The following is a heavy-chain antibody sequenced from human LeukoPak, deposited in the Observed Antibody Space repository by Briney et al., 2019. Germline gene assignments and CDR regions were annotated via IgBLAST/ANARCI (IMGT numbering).Heavy chain of an antibody. V-gene: IGHV4-59*01. CDR3: ARDWEVVTAIGHAFDI. Sequence: PSETLSLTCIVSGGSISSYYWSWIRQPPGKGLEWIGYIYYSGSTNYNPSLKSRVTISVDTTKNQFSLKLSSVTAADTAVYYCARDWEVVTAIGHAFDIWGQGTMVTVSS. D-gene: IGHD2-21*02. CDR2: IYYSGST. CDR1: GGSISSYY. J-gene: IGHJ3*02.